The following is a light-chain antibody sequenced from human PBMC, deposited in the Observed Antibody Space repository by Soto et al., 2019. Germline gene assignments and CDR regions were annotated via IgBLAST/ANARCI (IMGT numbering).Light chain of an antibody. Sequence: ELVLTQSPAILSLSPGDRATLSCGASQSVSSSYLAWYQQKSDLAPRLLSYHASSRATGLPDRFSGSGSGTDFTLTISRLEAADFAVYYCQQYCSSPWTFGQGTRVEIK. V-gene: IGKV3D-20*01. CDR3: QQYCSSPWT. CDR1: QSVSSSY. CDR2: HAS. J-gene: IGKJ1*01.